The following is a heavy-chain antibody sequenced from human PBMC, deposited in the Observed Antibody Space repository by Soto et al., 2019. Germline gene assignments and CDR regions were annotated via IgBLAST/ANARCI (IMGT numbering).Heavy chain of an antibody. V-gene: IGHV4-59*01. CDR3: ARVTRDYGDYYYYYYMDV. CDR1: GCSPSRYS. J-gene: IGHJ6*03. CDR2: IYYSGST. D-gene: IGHD4-17*01. Sequence: PAETLSLTCNGSGCSPSRYSWSWIRQPPGKGLDWIGYIYYSGSTNYNPSLKSRVTISEDTSKNQFSLEVNSVTAADTAVYFCARVTRDYGDYYYYYYMDVWGKGTTVS.